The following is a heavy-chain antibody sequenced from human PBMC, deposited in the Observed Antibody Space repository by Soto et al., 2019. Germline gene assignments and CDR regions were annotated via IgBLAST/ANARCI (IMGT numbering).Heavy chain of an antibody. CDR2: TSGSGDGT. CDR3: AKGMSIVVVPAAMSYYYYGMDV. D-gene: IGHD2-2*01. Sequence: PGGSLRLSCAASGFTFSSFAMTWVRQAPGKGLEWVSATSGSGDGTYYADSVKGRFTISRDNSKNTLYLQMNSLRAEDKAVYYCAKGMSIVVVPAAMSYYYYGMDVWGQGTTVTVSS. V-gene: IGHV3-23*01. J-gene: IGHJ6*02. CDR1: GFTFSSFA.